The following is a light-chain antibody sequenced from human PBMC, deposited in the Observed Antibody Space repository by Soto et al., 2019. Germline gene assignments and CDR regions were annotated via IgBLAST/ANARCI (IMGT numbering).Light chain of an antibody. Sequence: DIQMTQSPSSLSASVGDSVTITCQASQDISNYLNWYQQKPGKAPKLLIYDASNLETGVPSRFSGSGSGTDFTFTISSLQPDDIATYYCQQYDNLPALTFGGGTKVEIK. J-gene: IGKJ4*01. CDR2: DAS. CDR1: QDISNY. V-gene: IGKV1-33*01. CDR3: QQYDNLPALT.